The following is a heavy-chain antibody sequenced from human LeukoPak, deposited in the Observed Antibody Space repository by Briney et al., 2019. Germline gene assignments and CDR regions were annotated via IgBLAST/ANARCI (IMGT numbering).Heavy chain of an antibody. CDR3: ARGDLGRYYDSSGVDY. J-gene: IGHJ4*02. D-gene: IGHD3-22*01. Sequence: ASVKVSCKASGYTFTSYGISWVRQAPGQGLEWMGWISAYNGNTNYAQKLQGRVTMTTDTSTSTAYMELRSLRSDDTAVYYCARGDLGRYYDSSGVDYWGQGTLVTVSS. CDR2: ISAYNGNT. CDR1: GYTFTSYG. V-gene: IGHV1-18*01.